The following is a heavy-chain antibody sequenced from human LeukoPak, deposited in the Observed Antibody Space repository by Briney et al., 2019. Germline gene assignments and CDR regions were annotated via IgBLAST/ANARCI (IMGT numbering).Heavy chain of an antibody. D-gene: IGHD2-2*01. Sequence: ASVNVSRTASGYTFTDYYLHWVWHAHGPGRGWMGLINPNSGGANYAQNFQGRVTMTRDTSISTAYMELRKLRSDDTAVYSCARDGVGCSSSMSSLFDHWGQGTLVTVPS. CDR2: INPNSGGA. CDR3: ARDGVGCSSSMSSLFDH. CDR1: GYTFTDYY. V-gene: IGHV1-2*06. J-gene: IGHJ4*02.